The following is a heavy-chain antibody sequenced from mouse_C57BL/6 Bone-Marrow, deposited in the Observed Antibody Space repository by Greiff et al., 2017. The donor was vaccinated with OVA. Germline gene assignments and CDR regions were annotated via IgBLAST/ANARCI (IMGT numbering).Heavy chain of an antibody. CDR1: GYTFTSYW. J-gene: IGHJ2*01. CDR2: IDPSDSYT. Sequence: QVQLQQPGAELVMPGASVKLSCKASGYTFTSYWMHWVKQRPGPGLEWIGEIDPSDSYTNYNQKCKGKSTLTVDKSSSTAYMQLSSLTSEDSAVYYCARRGLDYWGQGTTLTVSS. CDR3: ARRGLDY. V-gene: IGHV1-69*01.